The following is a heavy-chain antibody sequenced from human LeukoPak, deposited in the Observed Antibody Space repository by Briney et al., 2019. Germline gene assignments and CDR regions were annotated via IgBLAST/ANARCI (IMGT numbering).Heavy chain of an antibody. CDR3: ARKLWFGDDDAFDI. Sequence: SVKGSCKASGGTFSSYAISWVGQGPGQGLEWMGRIIPIFGTANYAQKFQGRVTITTDESTSTAYMELSSLRSEDTAVYYCARKLWFGDDDAFDIWGQGTMVTVSS. J-gene: IGHJ3*02. CDR2: IIPIFGTA. D-gene: IGHD3-10*01. CDR1: GGTFSSYA. V-gene: IGHV1-69*05.